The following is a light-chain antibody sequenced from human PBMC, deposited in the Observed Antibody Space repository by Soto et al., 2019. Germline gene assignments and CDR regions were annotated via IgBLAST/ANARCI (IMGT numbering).Light chain of an antibody. J-gene: IGLJ2*01. CDR2: DTS. CDR1: TGAVTSGHY. Sequence: QAVVTQEPSLTVSPGGTVTLTCGSSTGAVTSGHYPYWFQQKPGQAPRTLIYDTSNKHSWTPARFSGSLLGGKAALTLSGARLGGEAEYSFSLSYGGLLVVFGGGTK. V-gene: IGLV7-46*01. CDR3: SLSYGGLLVV.